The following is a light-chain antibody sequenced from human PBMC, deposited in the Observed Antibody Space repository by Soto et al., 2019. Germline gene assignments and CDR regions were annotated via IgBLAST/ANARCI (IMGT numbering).Light chain of an antibody. CDR1: QTISTC. Sequence: DIQMTQFPSSLSASVGDRVTITCRAGQTISTCLNWYQQKPGTAPKLLIYAASNLESGVPSRFSGSGSGTYFTLTISSLQPEDFATYYCQQCLTTPRTFGQGTRVEI. CDR2: AAS. J-gene: IGKJ1*01. V-gene: IGKV1-39*01. CDR3: QQCLTTPRT.